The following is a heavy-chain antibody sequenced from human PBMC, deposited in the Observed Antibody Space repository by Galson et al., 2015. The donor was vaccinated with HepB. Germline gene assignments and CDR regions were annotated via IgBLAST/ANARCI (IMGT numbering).Heavy chain of an antibody. CDR3: ARGMYGSERDFVGYFDL. CDR2: IIPLFGTG. J-gene: IGHJ2*01. V-gene: IGHV1-69*06. Sequence: SVKVSCKAPGDTFNSYGISWMRQAPGQGPEWMGGIIPLFGTGRFVQKYQGKFQGRVTITADKSTRTAYMEMRSLRSEDTAVYYCARGMYGSERDFVGYFDLWGRGTLVTVSA. D-gene: IGHD3-10*01. CDR1: GDTFNSYG.